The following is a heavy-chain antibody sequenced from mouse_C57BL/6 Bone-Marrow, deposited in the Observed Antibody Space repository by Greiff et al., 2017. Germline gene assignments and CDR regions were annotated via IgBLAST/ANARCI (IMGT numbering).Heavy chain of an antibody. Sequence: VQLQQSDAELVKPGASVKISCKVSGYTFTDHTIHWLKQRPEQGLVWIGYLSPRDGSTKYNEKFKCKATLTADKSSSTAYMQLNSLTSEDSAVYFCARSRNYDSSRDYFDYWGQGTTLTVSS. V-gene: IGHV1-78*01. CDR1: GYTFTDHT. CDR2: LSPRDGST. J-gene: IGHJ2*01. D-gene: IGHD1-1*01. CDR3: ARSRNYDSSRDYFDY.